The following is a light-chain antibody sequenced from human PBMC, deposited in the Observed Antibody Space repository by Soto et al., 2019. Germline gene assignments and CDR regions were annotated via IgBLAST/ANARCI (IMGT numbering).Light chain of an antibody. CDR1: QSVNSY. V-gene: IGKV3-11*01. Sequence: EIVLTQSPATLSLSPGERATLSCRASQSVNSYLAWYQQKPGQAPRLLIFDASNRAAGIPDRFSGSGSGTDYPLTISSLEPEDVAVYYCQQRSSWPSITFGPGTRLEIK. CDR3: QQRSSWPSIT. J-gene: IGKJ5*01. CDR2: DAS.